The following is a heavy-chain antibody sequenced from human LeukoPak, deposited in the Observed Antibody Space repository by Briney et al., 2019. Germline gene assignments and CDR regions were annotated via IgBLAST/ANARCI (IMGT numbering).Heavy chain of an antibody. CDR3: AREPNSSGWYYFDY. D-gene: IGHD6-19*01. V-gene: IGHV3-23*01. CDR2: ITGGGDYT. Sequence: GGSLRLSCAASGFTFSSYVMTWVRQAPGKGLAWVSTITGGGDYTYYVDSVKGRFTISRDNSKNTLYLQVNSLRAEDTAVYYCAREPNSSGWYYFDYWGQGTLVTVSS. J-gene: IGHJ4*02. CDR1: GFTFSSYV.